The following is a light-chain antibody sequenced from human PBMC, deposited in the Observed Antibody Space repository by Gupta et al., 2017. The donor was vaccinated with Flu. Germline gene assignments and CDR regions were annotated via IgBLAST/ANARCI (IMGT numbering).Light chain of an antibody. CDR3: QQATDLPDT. CDR2: GTS. Sequence: GDRVTSTCQASQDIRNYLTWYQQKPGKAPKLLISGTSNLESGVPSRFSGGGSGTYFTLTISSLQAEDLATYYCQQATDLPDTFGPGTKVDIK. J-gene: IGKJ3*01. V-gene: IGKV1-33*01. CDR1: QDIRNY.